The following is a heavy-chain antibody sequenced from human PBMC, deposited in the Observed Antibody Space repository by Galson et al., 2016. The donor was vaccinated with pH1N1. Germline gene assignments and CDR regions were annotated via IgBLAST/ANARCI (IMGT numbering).Heavy chain of an antibody. D-gene: IGHD3-16*02. CDR1: GGSISSSSYY. Sequence: LSLTCTVSGGSISSSSYYWGWIRQPPGKGLEWIGSIYYSGSTYYNPSLKSRVTISVDTSKNHFSLKLSSVTAADTAVYYCARGSSLGELSLLWLDYWGQGTLITVSS. CDR2: IYYSGST. J-gene: IGHJ4*02. CDR3: ARGSSLGELSLLWLDY. V-gene: IGHV4-39*02.